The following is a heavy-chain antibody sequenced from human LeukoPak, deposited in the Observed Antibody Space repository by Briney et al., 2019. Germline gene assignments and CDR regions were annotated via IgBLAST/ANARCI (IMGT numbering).Heavy chain of an antibody. V-gene: IGHV4-39*07. CDR1: GDSISTSNSY. Sequence: SETLSLTCTVSGDSISTSNSYWGWIRQPPGKGLEWIGSIYYSGNTYYNPSLKSRVTISVDTSKNQFSLKLSSVTAADTAAYYCARSRTVAGTWGGYFDYWGQGTLVTVSS. J-gene: IGHJ4*02. CDR3: ARSRTVAGTWGGYFDY. D-gene: IGHD6-19*01. CDR2: IYYSGNT.